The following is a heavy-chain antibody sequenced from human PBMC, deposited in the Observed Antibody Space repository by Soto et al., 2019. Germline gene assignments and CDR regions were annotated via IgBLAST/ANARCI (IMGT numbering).Heavy chain of an antibody. V-gene: IGHV3-15*01. CDR2: IKSKTDGGTT. Sequence: PWGPLRLSCAASGFTLSNAWMIWVRQAPGKGLEWVGRIKSKTDGGTTDYAAPVKGRFAISRDDSKNMLYLLMNSLKTEDTAVYYCIRPSGPFDYWGQGTLVTVS. CDR3: IRPSGPFDY. CDR1: GFTLSNAW. J-gene: IGHJ4*02. D-gene: IGHD5-12*01.